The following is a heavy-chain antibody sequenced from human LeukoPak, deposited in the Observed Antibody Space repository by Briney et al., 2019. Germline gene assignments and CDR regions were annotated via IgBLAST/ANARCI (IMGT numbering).Heavy chain of an antibody. V-gene: IGHV4-30-4*01. J-gene: IGHJ4*02. CDR2: IYYSGST. D-gene: IGHD3-3*01. Sequence: SETLSLTCTVSGGSISSGDYYWSWIRQPPGKGLEWIGYIYYSGSTYYNPSLKRRVTISVDTSKNQFSLKLSSVTAADTAVYYCAREVDTIFGVVNWGQGTLVTVSS. CDR3: AREVDTIFGVVN. CDR1: GGSISSGDYY.